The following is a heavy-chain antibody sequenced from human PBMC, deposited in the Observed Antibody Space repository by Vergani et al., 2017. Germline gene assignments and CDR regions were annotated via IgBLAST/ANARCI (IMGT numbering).Heavy chain of an antibody. D-gene: IGHD1-1*01. J-gene: IGHJ1*01. CDR3: ATKSCGTPDCQMGYFRE. V-gene: IGHV3-30*03. Sequence: QVHLVESGGGVVQPGRSLRLSCVVSGFTSSYYGMHWVRQAPGKGLEWVAVISYDGTQKYYADSVKGRFTISRDNSKSTLYLQMNSLRTEDTAVYYCATKSCGTPDCQMGYFREWGQGTLVTVSS. CDR2: ISYDGTQK. CDR1: GFTSSYYG.